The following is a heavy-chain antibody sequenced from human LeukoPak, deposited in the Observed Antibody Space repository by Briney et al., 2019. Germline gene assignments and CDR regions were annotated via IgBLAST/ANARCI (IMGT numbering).Heavy chain of an antibody. CDR1: GGSISSGDYY. V-gene: IGHV4-30-4*01. Sequence: ASETLSLTCTVSGGSISSGDYYWGWIRQPPGKGLEWIGYIYYSGSTYYNPSLKSRVTISVDTSKNQFSLKLSSVTAADTAVYYCARGQYYYDSSGYYTSDMYYFDYWGQGTLVTVSS. J-gene: IGHJ4*02. CDR3: ARGQYYYDSSGYYTSDMYYFDY. D-gene: IGHD3-22*01. CDR2: IYYSGST.